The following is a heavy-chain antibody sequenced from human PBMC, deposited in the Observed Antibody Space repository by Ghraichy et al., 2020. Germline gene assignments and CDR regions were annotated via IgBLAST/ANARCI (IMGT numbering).Heavy chain of an antibody. CDR1: GFTFDDYA. CDR2: ISWNSGSI. J-gene: IGHJ2*01. V-gene: IGHV3-9*01. Sequence: GGSLRLSCAASGFTFDDYAMHWVRQAPGKGLEWVSGISWNSGSIGYADSVKGRFTISRDNAKNSLYLQMNSLRVEDTALYYCAKSTYYYGSGSYPFWYFDLWGRGTLVTVSS. CDR3: AKSTYYYGSGSYPFWYFDL. D-gene: IGHD3-10*01.